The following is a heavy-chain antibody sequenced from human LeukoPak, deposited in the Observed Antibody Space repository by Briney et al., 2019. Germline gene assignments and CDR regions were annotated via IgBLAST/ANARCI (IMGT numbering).Heavy chain of an antibody. CDR2: ISGSGGST. CDR3: AIEYCGGDCYFDY. V-gene: IGHV3-23*01. D-gene: IGHD2-21*02. J-gene: IGHJ4*02. Sequence: GGSLRLSCADSGYTFSSYGMSWVRQAPGKGLEWVSAISGSGGSTYYADSVKGRFTISRDNSKNTLYLQMNSLRAEDTAVYYCAIEYCGGDCYFDYWGQGTLVTVSS. CDR1: GYTFSSYG.